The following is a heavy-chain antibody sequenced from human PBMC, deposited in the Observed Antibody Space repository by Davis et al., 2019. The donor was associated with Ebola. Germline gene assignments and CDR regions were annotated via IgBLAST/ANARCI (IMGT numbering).Heavy chain of an antibody. CDR3: ARTRIAAAGYNWFDP. J-gene: IGHJ5*02. Sequence: MPSETLSLTCAVYGGSFSGYYWSWIRQPPGKGLEWLGEINHSGSTNYNPSLKSRVTISVDTSKNQFSQKLSSVTAADTAVYYCARTRIAAAGYNWFDPWGQGTLVTVSS. CDR1: GGSFSGYY. V-gene: IGHV4-34*01. D-gene: IGHD6-13*01. CDR2: INHSGST.